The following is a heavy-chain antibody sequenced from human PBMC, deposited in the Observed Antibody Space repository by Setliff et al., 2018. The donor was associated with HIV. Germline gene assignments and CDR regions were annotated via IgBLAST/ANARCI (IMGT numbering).Heavy chain of an antibody. V-gene: IGHV3-73*01. Sequence: PGGSLRLSCGASGFTFSGSPMHWVRQASGKGLEWVGRIKTEAEGYATAYAASVKGRFTISRDDSKNTAYLQMNSLKTEDTGIYYCTRPQYIYDNSDSDNWGQGALVTVSS. CDR3: TRPQYIYDNSDSDN. CDR2: IKTEAEGYAT. J-gene: IGHJ4*02. CDR1: GFTFSGSP. D-gene: IGHD3-22*01.